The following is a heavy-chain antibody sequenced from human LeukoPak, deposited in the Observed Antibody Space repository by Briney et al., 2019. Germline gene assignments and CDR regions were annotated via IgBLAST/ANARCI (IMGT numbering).Heavy chain of an antibody. Sequence: PSGTLSLTCAVSGGSISSSNWWSWVRQPPGKGLEWIGEIYHSGSTNYNPSLKSQVTISVDKSNNQFSLKLSSVTAADTAVYYCVRVLSQQWLDYWGQGTLVTVSS. J-gene: IGHJ4*02. CDR2: IYHSGST. CDR1: GGSISSSNW. CDR3: VRVLSQQWLDY. D-gene: IGHD6-19*01. V-gene: IGHV4-4*02.